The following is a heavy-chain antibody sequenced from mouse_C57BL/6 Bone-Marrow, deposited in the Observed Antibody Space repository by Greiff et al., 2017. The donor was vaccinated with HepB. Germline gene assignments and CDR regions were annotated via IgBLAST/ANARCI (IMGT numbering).Heavy chain of an antibody. D-gene: IGHD2-4*01. CDR1: GFSFTGYA. J-gene: IGHJ4*01. V-gene: IGHV2-9-1*01. CDR2: IWTGGGT. Sequence: VKLLESGPGLVAPSQSLSFTCTVSGFSFTGYAISWVRQPPGKGLEWLGVIWTGGGTNYNSAINSRLSISKDNSKSQVILKMNRLQTEATARYYCDRHYDYDGYAMDYWGQGTTVTVSS. CDR3: DRHYDYDGYAMDY.